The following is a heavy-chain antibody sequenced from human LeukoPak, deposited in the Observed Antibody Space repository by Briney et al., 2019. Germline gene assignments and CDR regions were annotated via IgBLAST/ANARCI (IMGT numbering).Heavy chain of an antibody. CDR1: GFTFSSYW. D-gene: IGHD1-26*01. Sequence: GGFRRLSCAASGFTFSSYWMHWVDQPPGKGLVWVSRINSDGSSTSYADSVKGRFTISRDNAKNTLYLQMNSLRAEDTSVYYCARDRNTGSSYENLFEYWGQGSLVTVSS. V-gene: IGHV3-74*01. J-gene: IGHJ4*02. CDR2: INSDGSST. CDR3: ARDRNTGSSYENLFEY.